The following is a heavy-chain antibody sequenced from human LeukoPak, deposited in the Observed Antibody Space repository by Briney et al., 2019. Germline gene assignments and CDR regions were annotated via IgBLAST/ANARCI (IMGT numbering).Heavy chain of an antibody. CDR1: GFTFSSYG. J-gene: IGHJ5*02. CDR3: ARSVVPAATGWFDP. D-gene: IGHD2-2*01. Sequence: GGSLRLSCAASGFTFSSYGMHWVRQAPGKGLEWVAVIWYDGSNKYYADSVKGRFTISRDNSKNTLYLQMNSLRAEDTAVYYCARSVVPAATGWFDPWGQGTLVTVSS. CDR2: IWYDGSNK. V-gene: IGHV3-30*19.